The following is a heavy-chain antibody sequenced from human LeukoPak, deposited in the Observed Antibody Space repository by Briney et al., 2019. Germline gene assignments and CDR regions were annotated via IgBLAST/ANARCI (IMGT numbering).Heavy chain of an antibody. CDR1: GFTFSSYE. CDR2: ISSSSGI. V-gene: IGHV3-48*03. CDR3: ARGFSY. J-gene: IGHJ4*02. Sequence: GGSLRLSCIASGFTFSSYEMSWVRQAPGKGLEWVSYISSSSGIFYADSVKSRFTISRDNAKNSLYLLMNSLRAEDTAVYYCARGFSYWGQGTLVTVSS.